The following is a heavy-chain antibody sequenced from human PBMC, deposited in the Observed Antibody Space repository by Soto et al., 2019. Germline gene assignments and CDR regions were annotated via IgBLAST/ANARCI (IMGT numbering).Heavy chain of an antibody. CDR2: INPGTGAT. CDR1: GYIFTDYY. D-gene: IGHD2-8*01. J-gene: IGHJ4*02. V-gene: IGHV1-2*02. CDR3: ARGGAHCTSGVCPGRY. Sequence: QVHLVQSGADVRKPGASVKVSCKASGYIFTDYYLHWVRQAPGQRLEWMGWINPGTGATRFAQKFQGRVTMTRDTSITTGYMELSRLTSDDTAAYYCARGGAHCTSGVCPGRYWGQGTQLTVSS.